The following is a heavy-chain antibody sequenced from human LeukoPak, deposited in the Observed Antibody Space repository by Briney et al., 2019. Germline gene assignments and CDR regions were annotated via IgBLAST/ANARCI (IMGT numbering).Heavy chain of an antibody. CDR2: ISYDGSNK. J-gene: IGHJ4*02. CDR3: ARDDWDLLTGFDY. V-gene: IGHV3-30-3*01. D-gene: IGHD1-26*01. CDR1: GFTFSSYA. Sequence: PGRSLRLSCAASGFTFSSYAMHWVRQAPGKRLEWVAVISYDGSNKYYADSVKGRFTISRDNSKNTLYLQMNSLRAEDTAVYYCARDDWDLLTGFDYWGQGTLVTVSS.